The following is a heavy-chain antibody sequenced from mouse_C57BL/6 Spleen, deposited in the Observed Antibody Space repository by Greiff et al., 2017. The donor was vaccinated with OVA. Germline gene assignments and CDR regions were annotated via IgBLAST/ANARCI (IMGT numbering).Heavy chain of an antibody. CDR3: ARVGDEGFAY. V-gene: IGHV5-4*03. D-gene: IGHD3-3*01. Sequence: EVMLVESGGGLVKPGGSLKLSCAASGFTFSSYAMSWVRQTPEKRLEWVATISDGGSYTYYPDNVKGRFTISRDNAKNNLYLQMSHLKSEDTAMYYCARVGDEGFAYWGQGTLVTVSA. CDR1: GFTFSSYA. CDR2: ISDGGSYT. J-gene: IGHJ3*01.